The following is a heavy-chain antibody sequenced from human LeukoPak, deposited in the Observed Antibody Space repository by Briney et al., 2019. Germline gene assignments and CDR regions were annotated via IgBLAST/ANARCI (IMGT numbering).Heavy chain of an antibody. CDR2: ISSSGSTI. D-gene: IGHD5-18*01. J-gene: IGHJ6*03. CDR1: GFTFSSYE. CDR3: ARAAAMEYYYYYYMDV. V-gene: IGHV3-48*03. Sequence: GGSLRLSCAAPGFTFSSYEMNWVRQAPGKGLEWVSYISSSGSTIYYADSVKGRFTISRDNAKNSLYLQMNSLRAEDTAVYCCARAAAMEYYYYYYMDVWGKGTTVTVSS.